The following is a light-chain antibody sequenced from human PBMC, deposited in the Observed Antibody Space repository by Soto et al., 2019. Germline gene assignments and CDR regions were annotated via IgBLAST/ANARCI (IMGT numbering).Light chain of an antibody. Sequence: DIQMTQSPSSVSASVGDRVTITCRASQGINNWLAWYQQKPGKAPTLLIYVASNLQSGVPSRFSGSGSGTDFTLTISSLQPEDFATYYCQHWTDYSWTFGQGTKVEVK. CDR1: QGINNW. J-gene: IGKJ1*01. CDR3: QHWTDYSWT. CDR2: VAS. V-gene: IGKV1-12*01.